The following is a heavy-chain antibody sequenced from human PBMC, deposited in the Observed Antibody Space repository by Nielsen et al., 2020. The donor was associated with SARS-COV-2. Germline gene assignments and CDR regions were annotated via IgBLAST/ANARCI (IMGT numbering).Heavy chain of an antibody. CDR1: GGSFSGYY. Sequence: SETLSLTCAVYGGSFSGYYWSWIRQPPGEGLEWIGQINHSGGTNYNPSLKSRVTISMDASKNQFSLKMSSVTAADTAVYYCARESGLDTTDNWGQGVLVTVSS. CDR2: INHSGGT. V-gene: IGHV4-34*01. J-gene: IGHJ4*02. D-gene: IGHD3/OR15-3a*01. CDR3: ARESGLDTTDN.